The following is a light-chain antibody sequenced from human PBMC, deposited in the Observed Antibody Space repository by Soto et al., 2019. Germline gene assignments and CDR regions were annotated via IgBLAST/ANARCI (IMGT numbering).Light chain of an antibody. CDR2: GAS. CDR3: QQYGSSPFT. V-gene: IGKV3-20*01. J-gene: IGKJ3*01. CDR1: QSVSSNY. Sequence: EIVLTQSPGTLSLSPGERATLSCRASQSVSSNYLAWYQQKPGQAPRLLIYGASSRATGIPDRFSGSGSGTDFTITISGLEHEDFAVYYCQQYGSSPFTFGPGTKVDIK.